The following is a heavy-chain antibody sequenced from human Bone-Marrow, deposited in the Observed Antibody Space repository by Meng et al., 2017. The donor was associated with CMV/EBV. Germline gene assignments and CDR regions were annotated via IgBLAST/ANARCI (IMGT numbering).Heavy chain of an antibody. CDR2: ISGSGGST. Sequence: QLMGAGGGLVPRGGSLRISCAASGVRFSSYAMSWVRQAPGKGLEWVSAISGSGGSTYYADSVKGRFTISRDSSKNTLYLQMNSLRAEDTAVYYCAKVSPSLYYDFWSGYPDYWGQGTLVTVSS. CDR3: AKVSPSLYYDFWSGYPDY. V-gene: IGHV3-23*01. D-gene: IGHD3-3*01. CDR1: GVRFSSYA. J-gene: IGHJ4*02.